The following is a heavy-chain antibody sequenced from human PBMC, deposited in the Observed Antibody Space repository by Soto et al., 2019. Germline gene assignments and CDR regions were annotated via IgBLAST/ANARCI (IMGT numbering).Heavy chain of an antibody. CDR3: ARDHPDGDNWVFDY. D-gene: IGHD3-16*01. J-gene: IGHJ4*02. V-gene: IGHV4-4*02. CDR2: ISHGGNI. CDR1: GGSMNSSDW. Sequence: NPSETLSLTCAVSGGSMNSSDWWNWVRQPPGKGLEWIGEISHGGNINYNPSLKSRVTISIDKSKNQLSLILSSVTAADTAVYYCARDHPDGDNWVFDYWGQGALVIVSS.